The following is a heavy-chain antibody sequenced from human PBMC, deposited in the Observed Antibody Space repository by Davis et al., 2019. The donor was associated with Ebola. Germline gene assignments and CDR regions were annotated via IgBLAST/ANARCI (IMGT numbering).Heavy chain of an antibody. D-gene: IGHD6-19*01. Sequence: ASVKVSCKASGYTFTGYYMHWVRQAPGQGLEWMGWINPNSGGTNYAQKFQGRVTMTRDTSISTAYMELSRLRSDDTAVYYCARDSAVAYGAHYYYYGMDVWGQGTTVTVSS. CDR2: INPNSGGT. CDR1: GYTFTGYY. J-gene: IGHJ6*02. CDR3: ARDSAVAYGAHYYYYGMDV. V-gene: IGHV1-2*02.